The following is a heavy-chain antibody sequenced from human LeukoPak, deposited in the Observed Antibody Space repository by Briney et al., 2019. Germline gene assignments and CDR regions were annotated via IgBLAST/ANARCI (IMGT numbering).Heavy chain of an antibody. J-gene: IGHJ5*02. CDR3: ARRSSSWTTCSPERRRDTNWFDP. CDR2: INHSGST. V-gene: IGHV4-34*01. D-gene: IGHD6-13*01. CDR1: GGSFSGYY. Sequence: SETLSLTCAVYGGSFSGYYWSWIRQPPGKGLEWIGEINHSGSTNYNPSLKSRVTISVDTSKNQFSLKLSSVTAADTAVYYCARRSSSWTTCSPERRRDTNWFDPWGQGTLVTVSS.